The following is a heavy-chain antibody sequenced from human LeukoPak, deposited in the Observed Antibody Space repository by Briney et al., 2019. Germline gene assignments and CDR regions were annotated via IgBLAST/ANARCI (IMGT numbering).Heavy chain of an antibody. D-gene: IGHD2-2*01. Sequence: ASVKVSCKASGYTFTSYDINRVRQATGQGLEWMGWMNPNSGNTGYAQKFQGRVTITRNTSISTAYMELSSLRSEDTAVYYCARGNRYCSSTSCLYYFDYWGQGTLVTVSS. CDR2: MNPNSGNT. J-gene: IGHJ4*02. V-gene: IGHV1-8*03. CDR1: GYTFTSYD. CDR3: ARGNRYCSSTSCLYYFDY.